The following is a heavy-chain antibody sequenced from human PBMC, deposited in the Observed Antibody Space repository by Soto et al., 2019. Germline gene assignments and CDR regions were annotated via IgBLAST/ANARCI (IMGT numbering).Heavy chain of an antibody. CDR3: AKSRESNTWSYDSFDV. Sequence: EVQLLESGGDLVQPGGSLRLSCAASGFTFSNYAINWVRQAPGKGLEWVSAISGSGGGTYYADSVRGRFTVSRDNTDNTVDLQLSSLRVDDTAIYYCAKSRESNTWSYDSFDVWGQGTMVTVSS. V-gene: IGHV3-23*01. D-gene: IGHD6-13*01. CDR2: ISGSGGGT. CDR1: GFTFSNYA. J-gene: IGHJ3*01.